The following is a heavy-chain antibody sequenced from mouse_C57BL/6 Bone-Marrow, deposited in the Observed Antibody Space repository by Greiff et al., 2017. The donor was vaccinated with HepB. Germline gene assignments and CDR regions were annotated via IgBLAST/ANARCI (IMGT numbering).Heavy chain of an antibody. D-gene: IGHD2-5*01. Sequence: VQLQQSGAELVKPGASVKLSCTASGFNIKDYYMHWVKQRTEQGLEWIGRIDPEDGEIKYAPKFQGKATITADTSSNTAYLQLSSLTSEDTAVYYCARSAYYSNPRFAYWGQGTLVTVSA. V-gene: IGHV14-2*01. CDR1: GFNIKDYY. J-gene: IGHJ3*01. CDR3: ARSAYYSNPRFAY. CDR2: IDPEDGEI.